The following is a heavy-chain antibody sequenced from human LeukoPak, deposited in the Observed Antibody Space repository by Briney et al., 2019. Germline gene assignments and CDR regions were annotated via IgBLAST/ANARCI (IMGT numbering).Heavy chain of an antibody. Sequence: GGSLRLSCAASGFTFSSYAMHWVRQAPGKGLEWVAVISYDGRIEYYVDSVKGRFTISRDKSKNTLYLQMNSPRPEDTAVYYCAKERASMGADAFDIWGQGTMVTVSS. CDR1: GFTFSSYA. CDR3: AKERASMGADAFDI. D-gene: IGHD1-26*01. V-gene: IGHV3-30*04. J-gene: IGHJ3*02. CDR2: ISYDGRIE.